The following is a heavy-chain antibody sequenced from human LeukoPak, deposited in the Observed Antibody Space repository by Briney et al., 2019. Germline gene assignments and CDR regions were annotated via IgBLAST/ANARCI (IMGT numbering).Heavy chain of an antibody. CDR1: GFTFSSYE. CDR3: ARAQAARADYYYYYMDV. V-gene: IGHV3-48*03. D-gene: IGHD6-6*01. J-gene: IGHJ6*03. CDR2: ISSSANTI. Sequence: GGSLRLPCAASGFTFSSYEMNWVRQAPGKGLEWVSYISSSANTIYYADSVKGRFTISRDNAKNSLYLQMNSLRVEDTAVYYCARAQAARADYYYYYMDVWGKGTTVTVSS.